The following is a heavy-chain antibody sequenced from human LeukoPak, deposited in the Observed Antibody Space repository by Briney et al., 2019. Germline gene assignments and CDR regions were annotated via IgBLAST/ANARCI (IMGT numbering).Heavy chain of an antibody. CDR1: GLTFTNSA. CDR3: ARDVAGNIHY. D-gene: IGHD6-19*01. CDR2: ISSSSSYI. J-gene: IGHJ4*02. Sequence: PGGSLRLSCAASGLTFTNSAMSWVRQAPGKGLEWVSSISSSSSYIYYADSVKGRFTISRDNAKNSLYLQMNSLRAEDTAVYYCARDVAGNIHYWGQGTLVTVSS. V-gene: IGHV3-21*01.